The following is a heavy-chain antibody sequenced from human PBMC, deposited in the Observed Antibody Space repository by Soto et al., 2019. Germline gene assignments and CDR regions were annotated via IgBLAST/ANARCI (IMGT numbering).Heavy chain of an antibody. CDR3: ARTHSGGKVCLSAFDL. CDR1: GYSFSNLW. V-gene: IGHV5-10-1*04. CDR2: IDPTDSYT. J-gene: IGHJ3*01. D-gene: IGHD4-17*01. Sequence: GPAVKVSWQGSGYSFSNLWISCVRQMPGKGLEWMGRIDPTDSYTNYSPSFQGQVTISADKSISTAYLQWSSLKASDTAMYYCARTHSGGKVCLSAFDLWGQGTMVTVSS.